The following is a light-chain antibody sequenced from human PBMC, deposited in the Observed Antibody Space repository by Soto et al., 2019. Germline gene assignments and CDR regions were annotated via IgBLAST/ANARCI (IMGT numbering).Light chain of an antibody. CDR1: SSDVGGYNY. Sequence: QSALTQPRSVSGSPGQSVTISCTGTSSDVGGYNYVSWYQQHPDKAPKLMIYDVSKRPSGVPDRFSGSKSGNTASLTISGLQAEDEADYYCCSYAGTYTLVVFGGGTQLTVL. J-gene: IGLJ2*01. CDR3: CSYAGTYTLVV. V-gene: IGLV2-11*01. CDR2: DVS.